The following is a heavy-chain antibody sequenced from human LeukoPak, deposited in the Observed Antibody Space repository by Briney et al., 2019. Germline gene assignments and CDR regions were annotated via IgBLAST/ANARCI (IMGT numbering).Heavy chain of an antibody. D-gene: IGHD3-22*01. CDR3: ARALDDSSGYYPFDY. Sequence: GGTLRLSCSASGFPFSSYAMHWVRQAPGTGLVWVSRINSDGSSTSYADSVKGRFTISRDNAKNTLYLQMNSLRAEDTAVYYCARALDDSSGYYPFDYWGQGTLVTVSS. CDR1: GFPFSSYA. CDR2: INSDGSST. V-gene: IGHV3-74*01. J-gene: IGHJ4*02.